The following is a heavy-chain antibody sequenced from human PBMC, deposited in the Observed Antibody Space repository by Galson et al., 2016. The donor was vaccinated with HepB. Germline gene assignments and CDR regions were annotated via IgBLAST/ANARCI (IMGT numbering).Heavy chain of an antibody. CDR2: ISTRSSYI. J-gene: IGHJ3*02. CDR1: GFTFRGNV. V-gene: IGHV3-21*01. CDR3: ARTLPRAGSFDI. Sequence: SLRLSCAASGFTFRGNVINWVRQAPGKGLEWVSSISTRSSYIYYADSVKGRFTISRDNAKNSLSLQMNSLRAEDTAVYYCARTLPRAGSFDIWGQGTMVTVSS.